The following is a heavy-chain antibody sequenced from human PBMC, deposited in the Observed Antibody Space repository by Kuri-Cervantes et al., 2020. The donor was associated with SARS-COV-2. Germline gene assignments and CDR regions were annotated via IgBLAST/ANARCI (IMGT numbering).Heavy chain of an antibody. J-gene: IGHJ4*02. Sequence: GSLRLSCAVYGGSFSGYYWSWIRQPPGKGLEWIGEFNHSGSTNYNPSLKSRVTISVDTSKNQFSLKLSFVTAADTAVYYCARAGVRVLIDLYSNPGFDYWGQGTLVTVSS. D-gene: IGHD4-11*01. V-gene: IGHV4-34*01. CDR3: ARAGVRVLIDLYSNPGFDY. CDR2: FNHSGST. CDR1: GGSFSGYY.